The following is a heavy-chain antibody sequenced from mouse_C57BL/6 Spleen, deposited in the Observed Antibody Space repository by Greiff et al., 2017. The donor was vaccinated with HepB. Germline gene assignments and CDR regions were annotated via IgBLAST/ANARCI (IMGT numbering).Heavy chain of an antibody. J-gene: IGHJ3*01. CDR1: GYTFSDSE. Sequence: QVQLQQSGAELVRPGASVTLSCKASGYTFSDSEMHWVKQTPVQGLEWIGAIDPETGGTDYNQKFKGKAILTADKSSSTAYMELRSLTSEDSAVYYCTNWETAGFAYWGQGTLVTVSA. V-gene: IGHV1-15*01. D-gene: IGHD4-1*01. CDR2: IDPETGGT. CDR3: TNWETAGFAY.